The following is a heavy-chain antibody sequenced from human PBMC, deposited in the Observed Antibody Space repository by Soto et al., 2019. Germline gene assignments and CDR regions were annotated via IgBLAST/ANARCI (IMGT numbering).Heavy chain of an antibody. J-gene: IGHJ4*02. D-gene: IGHD3-16*02. V-gene: IGHV1-69*01. CDR2: TIPALDKT. CDR1: GGTFKMYA. Sequence: QVQLVQSGPEVKKPGSAVKVSCKASGGTFKMYAMNWVRQAPGQGLEWMAGTIPALDKTNYAQKFQGRLTITVDESTGTAYMDLSTLRSDDTAVYYCARSIGSGGVIGGFDYWGQGTMVTVSS. CDR3: ARSIGSGGVIGGFDY.